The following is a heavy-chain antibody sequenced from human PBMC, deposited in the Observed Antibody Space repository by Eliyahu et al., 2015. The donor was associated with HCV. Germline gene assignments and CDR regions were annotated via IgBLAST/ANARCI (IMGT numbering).Heavy chain of an antibody. CDR3: ARVGSGSFYFDY. Sequence: QVQLQESGPGLVKPSETLSLXCTVSGXSIXSYYWSWIRXPXGKGLEWIGRIXTSGSTNYXPSLKSRVIMSVDTSKNQFSLKVNSVTAADTAVYYCARVGSGSFYFDYWGQGTLVTVSS. V-gene: IGHV4-4*07. J-gene: IGHJ4*02. CDR1: GXSIXSYY. CDR2: IXTSGST. D-gene: IGHD3-22*01.